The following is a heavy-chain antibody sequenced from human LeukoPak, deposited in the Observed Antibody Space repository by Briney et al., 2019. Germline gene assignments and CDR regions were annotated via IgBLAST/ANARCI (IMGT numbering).Heavy chain of an antibody. CDR1: GGSFSGYY. CDR3: ARVLDSSGYYYYFDF. CDR2: IYYSGST. V-gene: IGHV4-59*01. Sequence: SETLSLTCAVYGGSFSGYYWSWIRQPPGKGLEWIGYIYYSGSTNYNPSLKSRVTISVDTSKNQFSLKLSSVTAADTAVYYCARVLDSSGYYYYFDFWGQGTLVTVSS. D-gene: IGHD3-22*01. J-gene: IGHJ4*02.